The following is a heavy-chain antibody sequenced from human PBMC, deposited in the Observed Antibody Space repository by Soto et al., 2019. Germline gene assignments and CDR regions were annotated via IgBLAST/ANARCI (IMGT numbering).Heavy chain of an antibody. V-gene: IGHV3-33*01. D-gene: IGHD5-12*01. CDR2: IWYDGSNK. J-gene: IGHJ3*02. CDR3: AREMATIEGAFEI. CDR1: GFTFSSYG. Sequence: QVQLVESGGGVVQPGRSLRLSCAASGFTFSSYGMHWVRQAPGKGLEWVAVIWYDGSNKYYADSVKGRFTISRDNSKNTLYLQMNSLRAEDKAVYYCAREMATIEGAFEIWGQGTMVTVSS.